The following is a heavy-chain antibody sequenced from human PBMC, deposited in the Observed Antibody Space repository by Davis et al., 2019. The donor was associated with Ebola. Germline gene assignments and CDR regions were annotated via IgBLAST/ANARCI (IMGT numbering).Heavy chain of an antibody. D-gene: IGHD2-2*01. J-gene: IGHJ4*02. CDR1: GFTFSTYG. Sequence: GESLKISCAASGFTFSTYGMHWVRQAPGKGLEWVAVISYDGSDKYYADSVKGRFTISRDNSKNTLYLQMSSLRAEDTAVYYCARDQGIVVLPAALFADYWGQGTLVTVSS. CDR2: ISYDGSDK. CDR3: ARDQGIVVLPAALFADY. V-gene: IGHV3-30*12.